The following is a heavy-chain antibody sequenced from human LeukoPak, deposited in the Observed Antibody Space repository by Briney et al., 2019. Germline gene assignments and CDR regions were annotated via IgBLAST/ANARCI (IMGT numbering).Heavy chain of an antibody. J-gene: IGHJ4*02. CDR1: GYTFTGYY. D-gene: IGHD3-22*01. V-gene: IGHV1-2*02. CDR2: INPNNGGT. Sequence: ASVKVSCKASGYTFTGYYIHWVRQAPGQGRDWMGWINPNNGGTNYAQKFQGRVIMTRDTSISTAYMEVSRLTSDDTAVYYCAKDTYYYESSGYYVFDYWGQGTLVTVSS. CDR3: AKDTYYYESSGYYVFDY.